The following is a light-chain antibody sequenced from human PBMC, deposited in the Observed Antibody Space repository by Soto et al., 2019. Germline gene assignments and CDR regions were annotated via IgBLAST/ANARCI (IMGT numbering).Light chain of an antibody. J-gene: IGLJ1*01. Sequence: QLVLTQAASVSGSPGQSITISCTGTSSDVGGYNYVSWYQQHPGKAPKLMIYEVSNRPSGVSNRFSGSKSGNTASLTISGLQAEDEADYYCSSYTSSSTLVFGTGTKLTVL. CDR1: SSDVGGYNY. CDR2: EVS. CDR3: SSYTSSSTLV. V-gene: IGLV2-14*01.